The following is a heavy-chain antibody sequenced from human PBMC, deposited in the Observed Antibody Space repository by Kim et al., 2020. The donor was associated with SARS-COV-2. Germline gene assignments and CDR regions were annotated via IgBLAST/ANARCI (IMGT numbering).Heavy chain of an antibody. V-gene: IGHV3-30*01. CDR3: ARVLWLEQPYYYYGMDV. Sequence: VKGRSTISRDNSENTVFLQMNSLRDEDTAVYYCARVLWLEQPYYYYGMDVWGQGTTVTVSS. D-gene: IGHD6-19*01. J-gene: IGHJ6*02.